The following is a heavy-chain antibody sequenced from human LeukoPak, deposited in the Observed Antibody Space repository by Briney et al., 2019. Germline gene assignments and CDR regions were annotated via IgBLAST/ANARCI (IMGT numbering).Heavy chain of an antibody. J-gene: IGHJ3*02. Sequence: GGSLRLSCAASGFRFSRNWMSWVRQAPGKGLEWVANIKHDGSEKYYVDSVMGRFTISRDNAKNSLYLQMNSLRAEDTAVYYCARYWGYDAFDIWGQGTMVTVSS. V-gene: IGHV3-7*01. CDR1: GFRFSRNW. D-gene: IGHD7-27*01. CDR2: IKHDGSEK. CDR3: ARYWGYDAFDI.